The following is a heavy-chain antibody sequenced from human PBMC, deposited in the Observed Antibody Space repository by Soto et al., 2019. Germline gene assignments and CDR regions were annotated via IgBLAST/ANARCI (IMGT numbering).Heavy chain of an antibody. CDR3: ARRSGPFDY. Sequence: SETLSLTCAVSGGSISSSNLWSWVRQPPGKGLEWIGEIYHSGSTNYNPSLRSRVTISLDRSKNQFSLKLSSVAAADTAVYYCARRSGPFDYWGQGTLVTVSS. V-gene: IGHV4-4*02. CDR1: GGSISSSNL. J-gene: IGHJ4*02. CDR2: IYHSGST. D-gene: IGHD2-8*02.